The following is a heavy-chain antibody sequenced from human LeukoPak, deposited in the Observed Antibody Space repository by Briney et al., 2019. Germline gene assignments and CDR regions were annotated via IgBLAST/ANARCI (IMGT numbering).Heavy chain of an antibody. Sequence: PSETLSLTCTVSGGSISSYYWSWIRQPPGKGLEWIGYIYYSGSTNYNPSLKSRVTISVDTSKNQFSLKLSSVTAADTAVYYCARLKPWGDIVVVVAATPGGAFDIWGQGTMVTVSS. CDR3: ARLKPWGDIVVVVAATPGGAFDI. J-gene: IGHJ3*02. D-gene: IGHD2-15*01. CDR2: IYYSGST. V-gene: IGHV4-59*01. CDR1: GGSISSYY.